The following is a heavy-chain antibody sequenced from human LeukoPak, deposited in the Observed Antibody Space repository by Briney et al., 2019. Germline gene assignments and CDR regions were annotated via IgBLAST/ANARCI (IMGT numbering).Heavy chain of an antibody. CDR3: AKHYYESSGYYPIDY. D-gene: IGHD3-22*01. CDR1: AFSLNAYN. CDR2: ISYTGTYI. Sequence: GGSLRLSCAASAFSLNAYNMNWVRQAPGKGLEWVSSISYTGTYIYYADSVKGRFTISRDNSKNTLYLQMNSLRAEDTAVYYCAKHYYESSGYYPIDYWGQGTLVTVSS. V-gene: IGHV3-21*04. J-gene: IGHJ4*02.